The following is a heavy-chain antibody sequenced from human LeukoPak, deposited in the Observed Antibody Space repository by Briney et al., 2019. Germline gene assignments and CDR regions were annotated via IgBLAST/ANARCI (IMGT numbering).Heavy chain of an antibody. J-gene: IGHJ4*02. CDR2: IYHSGST. CDR3: ARRRFLGSFDY. CDR1: GYSISSGYY. V-gene: IGHV4-38-2*02. D-gene: IGHD1-26*01. Sequence: SETLSLTCTVSGYSISSGYYWGWIRQPPGKGLEWIGSIYHSGSTYYNPSLKSRVTISVDTSKNQFSLKLSSVTAADTAVYYCARRRFLGSFDYWGQGTLVTVSS.